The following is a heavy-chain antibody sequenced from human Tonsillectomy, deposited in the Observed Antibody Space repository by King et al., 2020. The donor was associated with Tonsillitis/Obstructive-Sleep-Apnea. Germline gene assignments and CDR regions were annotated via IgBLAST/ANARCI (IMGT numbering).Heavy chain of an antibody. CDR3: ARVLREGGYYYGMDV. CDR2: IIPILGIA. CDR1: GGTFSSYA. D-gene: IGHD3-16*01. J-gene: IGHJ6*02. V-gene: IGHV1-69*10. Sequence: QLVQSGAEVKKPGSSVKVSCKASGGTFSSYAISWVRQAPGQGLEWMGGIIPILGIANYAQKFQGRVTITADKSTSTAYMELSSLRSEDTAVYYCARVLREGGYYYGMDVWGQGTTVTVSS.